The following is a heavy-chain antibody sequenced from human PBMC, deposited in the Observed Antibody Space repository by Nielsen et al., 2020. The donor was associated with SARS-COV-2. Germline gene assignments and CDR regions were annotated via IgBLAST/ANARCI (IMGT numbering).Heavy chain of an antibody. CDR2: ISYDGNNK. J-gene: IGHJ4*02. Sequence: GESLKISCAASGFTFPTYVMHWVRQAPGKGLEWVAVISYDGNNKYSADSVKGRFTISRDNSKNTLYLQMNSLRAEDTAVYYCASPPLYYDILTGYPLRDYWGQGTLVTVSS. CDR1: GFTFPTYV. V-gene: IGHV3-30-3*01. D-gene: IGHD3-9*01. CDR3: ASPPLYYDILTGYPLRDY.